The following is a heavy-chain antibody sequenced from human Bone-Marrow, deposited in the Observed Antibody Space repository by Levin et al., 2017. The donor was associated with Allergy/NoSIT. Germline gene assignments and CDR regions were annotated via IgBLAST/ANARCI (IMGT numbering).Heavy chain of an antibody. V-gene: IGHV3-48*01. CDR1: GFTFSSYS. Sequence: GESLKISCAASGFTFSSYSMNWVRQAPGRGLEWVSYISGSSGSIYYADSVKGRFTISRDNAKNSLYLQMNSLRAEDTAVYYCARAICSSTSCYRVGCDYWGQGTLVTVSS. CDR2: ISGSSGSI. CDR3: ARAICSSTSCYRVGCDY. J-gene: IGHJ4*02. D-gene: IGHD2-2*01.